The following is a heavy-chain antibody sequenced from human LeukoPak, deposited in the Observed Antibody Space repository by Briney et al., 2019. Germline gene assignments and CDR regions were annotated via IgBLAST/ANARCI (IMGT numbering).Heavy chain of an antibody. CDR1: GFTFSSYA. Sequence: PGGSLRLSCAASGFTFSSYAMSWVRQAPGKGLEWVSAISGSGGSTYYADSVKGRFTISRDNSKNTLYLQMNSLRAEDTAVYYCARDPRRYCSSTSCYYPDYWGQGTLVTVSS. CDR2: ISGSGGST. CDR3: ARDPRRYCSSTSCYYPDY. J-gene: IGHJ4*02. D-gene: IGHD2-2*01. V-gene: IGHV3-23*01.